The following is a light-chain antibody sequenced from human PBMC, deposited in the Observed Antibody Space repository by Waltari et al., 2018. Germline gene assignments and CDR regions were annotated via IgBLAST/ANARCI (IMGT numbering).Light chain of an antibody. J-gene: IGLJ3*02. Sequence: QSALTQPASVSGSLGQSISISCAGTSNDVGAHNLVSWYQQYPGRAPKLVIYEVTNRPSGISSRFSGSKSGNTASLTISGLQSEDEAEYFCSSYSTTFTVLFGGGTKVTV. V-gene: IGLV2-14*01. CDR1: SNDVGAHNL. CDR2: EVT. CDR3: SSYSTTFTVL.